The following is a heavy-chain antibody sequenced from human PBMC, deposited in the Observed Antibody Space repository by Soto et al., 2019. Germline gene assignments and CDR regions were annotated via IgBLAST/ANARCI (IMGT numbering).Heavy chain of an antibody. J-gene: IGHJ6*03. Sequence: QVQLVESGGGLVKPGGSLRLSCAASGFAFSDYYMSWIRQAPGKGLEWVSYISSSGSTIYYADSVKGRFTISRDNAKNSLYLQMNSLRAEDTAVYYCARDSDTVTPNYYYYYMDVWGKGTTVTVSS. V-gene: IGHV3-11*01. CDR1: GFAFSDYY. CDR2: ISSSGSTI. CDR3: ARDSDTVTPNYYYYYMDV. D-gene: IGHD4-17*01.